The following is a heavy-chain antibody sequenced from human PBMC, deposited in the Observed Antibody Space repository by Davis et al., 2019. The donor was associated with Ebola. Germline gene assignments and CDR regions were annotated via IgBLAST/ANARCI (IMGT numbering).Heavy chain of an antibody. CDR2: IKQDGSEK. CDR3: ARDRNSGWLLDY. CDR1: GFTFSSYW. J-gene: IGHJ4*02. D-gene: IGHD6-19*01. Sequence: GESLKISCAASGFTFSSYWMSWVRQAPGKGLEWVANIKQDGSEKYYVDFVKGRFTISRDNAKNSLYLQMNSLRAEDTAVYYCARDRNSGWLLDYWGQGTLVTVSS. V-gene: IGHV3-7*03.